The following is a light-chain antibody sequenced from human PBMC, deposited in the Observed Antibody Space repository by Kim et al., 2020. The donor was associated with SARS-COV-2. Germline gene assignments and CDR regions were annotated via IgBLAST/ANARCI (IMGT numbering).Light chain of an antibody. CDR3: QQYNNWPYT. CDR1: QSVSSN. CDR2: GAS. Sequence: EIVMTQSPATLSVSPGERATLSCRASQSVSSNLAWYQQKPGQAPRLLIYGASTRATGIPARFSGSGSGTDFTLTISSLQSEDFAVYYCQQYNNWPYTFGQGTKLEI. J-gene: IGKJ2*01. V-gene: IGKV3-15*01.